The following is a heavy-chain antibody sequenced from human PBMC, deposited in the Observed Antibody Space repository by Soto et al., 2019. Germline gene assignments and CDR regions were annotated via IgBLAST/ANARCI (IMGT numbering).Heavy chain of an antibody. Sequence: SGPTLVNPTQTLTLTCTFSGFSLSTSGVGVGWIRQPPGKALEWLALIYWDDDKRYSPSLKSRLTITKDTSKNQVVLTMTNMDPVDTATYYCALKPYCSGGSCYLNWFDPWGQGTQVTVS. V-gene: IGHV2-5*02. J-gene: IGHJ5*02. CDR1: GFSLSTSGVG. D-gene: IGHD2-15*01. CDR2: IYWDDDK. CDR3: ALKPYCSGGSCYLNWFDP.